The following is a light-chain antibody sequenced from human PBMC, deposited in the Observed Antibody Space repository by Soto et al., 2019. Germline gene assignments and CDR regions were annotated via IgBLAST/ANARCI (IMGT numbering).Light chain of an antibody. CDR2: DAS. V-gene: IGKV3-15*01. CDR3: HQYYKWPLT. Sequence: EIVMTQSPSTLSLNPGERAPLSCRASQSVINNLAWYQQKPGQAPSLLIYDASTRATGIPARFSGSGSGTEFTLTISSLQSQDFAVYYCHQYYKWPLTFGGGTKVDIK. CDR1: QSVINN. J-gene: IGKJ4*01.